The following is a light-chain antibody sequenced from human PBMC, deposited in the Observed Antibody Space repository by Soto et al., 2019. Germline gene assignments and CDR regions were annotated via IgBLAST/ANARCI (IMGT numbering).Light chain of an antibody. J-gene: IGKJ4*01. Sequence: EIVLTQSPATLSLSPGERATLSCRASQSVSTYLAWYQQKPGQAPRLLIYAASKRAAGIPARFSGSGSGTDFTLTISRLEPEDVVVYCCQHSKNWPSTFGGGTKVEIK. V-gene: IGKV3-11*01. CDR3: QHSKNWPST. CDR1: QSVSTY. CDR2: AAS.